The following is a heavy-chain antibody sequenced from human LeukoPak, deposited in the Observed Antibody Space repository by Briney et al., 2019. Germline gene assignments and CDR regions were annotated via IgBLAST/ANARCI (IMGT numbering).Heavy chain of an antibody. CDR2: IHPNSGAT. V-gene: IGHV1-2*02. D-gene: IGHD5-12*01. J-gene: IGHJ4*02. CDR3: ARDMGRYSGYDYDY. Sequence: ASVKVSCKTSGYTFTDYYLHWVRQAPGQGLEWVGWIHPNSGATHYAQKFQGRLTMTRDTSISAVYMELTRLRSDNTAVYYCARDMGRYSGYDYDYWGQGTLVTASS. CDR1: GYTFTDYY.